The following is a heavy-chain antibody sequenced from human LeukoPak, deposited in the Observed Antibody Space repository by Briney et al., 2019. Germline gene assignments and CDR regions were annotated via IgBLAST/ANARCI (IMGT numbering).Heavy chain of an antibody. D-gene: IGHD2-15*01. V-gene: IGHV4-4*02. CDR1: GGSISSSNW. CDR2: IYHSGST. J-gene: IGHJ4*02. Sequence: SETLSLTCAVSGGSISSSNWWSWVRQPPGKGLEWIGEIYHSGSTNYNPSLKSRVTISVDKSKNQFSLKLSSVTAADTAAYYCARIHRYCSGGACYVLDNWGQGTLVAVSS. CDR3: ARIHRYCSGGACYVLDN.